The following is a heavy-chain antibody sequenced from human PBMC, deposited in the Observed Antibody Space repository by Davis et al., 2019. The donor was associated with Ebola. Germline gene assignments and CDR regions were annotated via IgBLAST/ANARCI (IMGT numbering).Heavy chain of an antibody. J-gene: IGHJ6*02. CDR2: ISWNSGSI. D-gene: IGHD3-3*01. CDR1: GFTFDDYA. V-gene: IGHV3-9*01. CDR3: AKGDYDFWSGYEYYYYGMDV. Sequence: GGSLRLSCAASGFTFDDYAMHWVRQAPGKGLEWVSGISWNSGSIGYADSVKGRFTISRDNAKNSLYLQMNSLRAEDTALYYCAKGDYDFWSGYEYYYYGMDVWGQGTTVTVSS.